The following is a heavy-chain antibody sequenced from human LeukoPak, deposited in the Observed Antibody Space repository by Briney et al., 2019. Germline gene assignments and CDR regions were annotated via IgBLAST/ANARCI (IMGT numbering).Heavy chain of an antibody. J-gene: IGHJ4*02. D-gene: IGHD5-24*01. CDR2: ISGIGTST. CDR3: AKVVATIQPNFFDY. CDR1: GFTFSSYA. V-gene: IGHV3-23*01. Sequence: GGSMRLSCAVSGFTFSSYAMSWVRQAPGKGLEWVSGISGIGTSTYSADSVKGRFTISRDNSKNTVYLQMSSLRAEDTAVYYCAKVVATIQPNFFDYWGQGTLVTVSS.